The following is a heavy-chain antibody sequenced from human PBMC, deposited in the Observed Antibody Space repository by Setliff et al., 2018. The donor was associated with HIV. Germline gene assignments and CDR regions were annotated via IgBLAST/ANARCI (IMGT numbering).Heavy chain of an antibody. V-gene: IGHV1-2*06. CDR2: INPNSGGT. J-gene: IGHJ5*02. Sequence: ASVKVSCKASGHTFTGYYMHWVRQAPGQGLEWMGRINPNSGGTDYAQKFQGRVTMTRDTSISTAYMELRRLRSDDTAVYYCARLRAAGTVHYFDPWGQGTQVTVSS. CDR3: ARLRAAGTVHYFDP. CDR1: GHTFTGYY. D-gene: IGHD6-13*01.